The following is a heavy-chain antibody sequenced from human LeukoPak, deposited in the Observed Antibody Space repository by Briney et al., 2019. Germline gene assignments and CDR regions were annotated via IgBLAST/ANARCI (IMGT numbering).Heavy chain of an antibody. J-gene: IGHJ6*03. V-gene: IGHV4-30-4*08. CDR1: GGSISSGDYY. D-gene: IGHD3-3*01. Sequence: SETLSLTCTVSGGSISSGDYYWSWIRQPPGKGLEWIGYIYYSGSTYYNPSLKSRVTIAVDTSKNQFSLKLSSVTAADTAVYYCARGGGYYDFWSGRYYMDVWGKGTTVTVSS. CDR2: IYYSGST. CDR3: ARGGGYYDFWSGRYYMDV.